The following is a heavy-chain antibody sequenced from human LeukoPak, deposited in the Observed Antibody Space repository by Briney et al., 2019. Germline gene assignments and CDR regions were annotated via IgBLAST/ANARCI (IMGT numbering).Heavy chain of an antibody. D-gene: IGHD3-22*01. CDR2: ISGSGGST. CDR1: GFTFSIYA. Sequence: GGSLRLSCAASGFTFSIYAMTWVRQAPGKGLEWVSAISGSGGSTYYADSVKGRFTISRDNSKNTLYLQMNSLRAEDTAVYYCAREGRYDSSGYYFHWYFDLWGRGTLVTVSS. V-gene: IGHV3-23*01. CDR3: AREGRYDSSGYYFHWYFDL. J-gene: IGHJ2*01.